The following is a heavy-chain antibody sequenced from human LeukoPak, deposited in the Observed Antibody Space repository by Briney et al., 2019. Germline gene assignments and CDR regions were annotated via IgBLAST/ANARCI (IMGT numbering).Heavy chain of an antibody. CDR3: AKDSHGSMTSCYDYYYYYMDV. J-gene: IGHJ6*03. CDR1: GFTFSSYG. D-gene: IGHD2-2*01. V-gene: IGHV3-30*02. Sequence: AGSLRLACAASGFTFSSYGMHWVRQAPGKGLEWVAFIRYDGSNKIYADSVKGRFTISRDNSKNTPYLQMNSLRAEDTAVYYCAKDSHGSMTSCYDYYYYYMDVWGKGNTVTVSS. CDR2: IRYDGSNK.